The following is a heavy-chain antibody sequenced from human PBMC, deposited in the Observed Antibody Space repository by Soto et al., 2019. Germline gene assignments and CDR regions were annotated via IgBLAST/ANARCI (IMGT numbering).Heavy chain of an antibody. CDR1: GGSFSGYY. D-gene: IGHD3-10*01. V-gene: IGHV4-34*01. J-gene: IGHJ6*02. CDR3: ARVGWILLWFGDRDHYGMDV. Sequence: PSETLSLTCAVYGGSFSGYYWSWIRQPPGKGLEWIGEINHSGSTNYNPSLKSRVTISVDTSKNQFSLKLSSVTAADTAVYYCARVGWILLWFGDRDHYGMDVWGQGTTVTVSS. CDR2: INHSGST.